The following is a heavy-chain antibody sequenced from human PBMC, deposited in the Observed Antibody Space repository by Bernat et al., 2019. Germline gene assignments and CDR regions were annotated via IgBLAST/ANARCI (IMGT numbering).Heavy chain of an antibody. CDR2: ISYDGSNK. V-gene: IGHV3-30*18. CDR1: RFTFSSYG. CDR3: AKDPGYSGYDWSDY. J-gene: IGHJ4*02. Sequence: VQLVESGGGLVQPGGSLRLSCAASRFTFSSYGMHWVRQAPGKGLEWVAVISYDGSNKYYADSVKGRFTISRDNSKNTLYLQMNSLRAEDTAVYYCAKDPGYSGYDWSDYWGQGTLVTVSS. D-gene: IGHD5-12*01.